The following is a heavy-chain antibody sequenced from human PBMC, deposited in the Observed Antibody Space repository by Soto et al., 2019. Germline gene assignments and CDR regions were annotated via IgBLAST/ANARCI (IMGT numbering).Heavy chain of an antibody. V-gene: IGHV3-49*04. D-gene: IGHD6-19*01. CDR1: GFTFGDYA. CDR2: IRSKAYGGTT. Sequence: GGSLRLSCTASGFTFGDYAMSWVRQAPGKGLEWVGFIRSKAYGGTTEYAASVKGRFTISRDDSKSIAYLQMNSLKTEDTAVYYCTRENSSGWYEIRHYYYGMDVWGQGTTVTVSS. J-gene: IGHJ6*02. CDR3: TRENSSGWYEIRHYYYGMDV.